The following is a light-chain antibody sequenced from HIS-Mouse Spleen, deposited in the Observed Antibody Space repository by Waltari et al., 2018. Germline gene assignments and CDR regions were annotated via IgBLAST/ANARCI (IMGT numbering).Light chain of an antibody. CDR3: SSYAGSNNLGV. CDR1: GRDVGVYTP. J-gene: IGLJ1*01. V-gene: IGLV2-8*01. Sequence: QSALTQPPSASGSPGQSVTISRTVTGRDVGVYTPVLRYQQHPGKAPKLMIYEVSKRPSGVPDRFSGSKSGNTASLTVSGLQAEDEADYYCSSYAGSNNLGVFGTGTKVTVL. CDR2: EVS.